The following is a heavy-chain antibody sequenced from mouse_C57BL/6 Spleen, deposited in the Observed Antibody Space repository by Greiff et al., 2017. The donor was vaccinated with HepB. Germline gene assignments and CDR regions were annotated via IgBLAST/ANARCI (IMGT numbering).Heavy chain of an antibody. CDR3: ARARGYGSSLFAY. CDR2: IYPRDGST. J-gene: IGHJ3*01. V-gene: IGHV1-78*01. CDR1: GYTFTDHT. Sequence: VQLQQSDAELVKPGASVKISCKVSGYTFTDHTIHWMKQRPEQGLEWIGYIYPRDGSTKYNEKFKGKATLTADKSSSTAYMQLNSLTSEDSSVYFWARARGYGSSLFAYWGQGTLVTVSA. D-gene: IGHD1-1*01.